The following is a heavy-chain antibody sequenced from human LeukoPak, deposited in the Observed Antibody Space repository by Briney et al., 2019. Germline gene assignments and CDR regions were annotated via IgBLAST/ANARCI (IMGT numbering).Heavy chain of an antibody. CDR1: GYTFTGYY. CDR2: INPNSGGT. CDR3: ARDSIYDSSGPYYYYYYYMDV. V-gene: IGHV1-2*02. Sequence: ASVKVSCKTSGYTFTGYYMHWVRQAPGQGLEWMGWINPNSGGTNYAQRFQGRVTMTRDTSTSTAYMELRSLRSDDTAVYYCARDSIYDSSGPYYYYYYYMDVWGKGTTVTVSS. J-gene: IGHJ6*03. D-gene: IGHD3-22*01.